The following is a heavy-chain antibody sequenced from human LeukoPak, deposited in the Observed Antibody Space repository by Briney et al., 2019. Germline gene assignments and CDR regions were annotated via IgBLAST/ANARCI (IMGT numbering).Heavy chain of an antibody. V-gene: IGHV4-4*02. CDR3: ARRGVVIPYFDY. CDR2: IYHSGST. Sequence: PSETLSLTCAVSGVSISSSNWWSWVRQPPGKGLEWIGEIYHSGSTNYNPSLKSRVTISVDKSENQFSLKLSSVTAADTAVYYCARRGVVIPYFDYWGQGTLVTVSS. J-gene: IGHJ4*02. CDR1: GVSISSSNW. D-gene: IGHD3-3*01.